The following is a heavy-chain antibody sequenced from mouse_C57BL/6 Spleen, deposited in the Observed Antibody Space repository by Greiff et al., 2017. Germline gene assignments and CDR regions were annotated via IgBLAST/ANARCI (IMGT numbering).Heavy chain of an antibody. V-gene: IGHV1-76*01. CDR2: IYPGSGNT. CDR1: GYTFTDYY. Sequence: QVQLKESGAELVRPGASVKLSCKASGYTFTDYYINWVKQRPGQGLEWIARIYPGSGNTYYNEKFKGKATLTAEKSSSTAYMQLSSLTSEDAAVYFCARYDGYSPFDYWGQGTTLTVSS. CDR3: ARYDGYSPFDY. D-gene: IGHD2-3*01. J-gene: IGHJ2*01.